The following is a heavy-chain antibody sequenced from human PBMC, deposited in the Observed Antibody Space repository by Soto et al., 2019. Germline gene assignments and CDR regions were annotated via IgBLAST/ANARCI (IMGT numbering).Heavy chain of an antibody. Sequence: QTVGSLRLSCAASGFTFSMYWMHWARQVPGKGPEWVSRINDDGSSTNYADSVKGRFTISRDNAKNTLYLQMNDLRAEDTAVYYCTRGPRSTSTGTGAFWGQGTLVTVSS. CDR1: GFTFSMYW. D-gene: IGHD1-1*01. CDR2: INDDGSST. J-gene: IGHJ4*02. V-gene: IGHV3-74*01. CDR3: TRGPRSTSTGTGAF.